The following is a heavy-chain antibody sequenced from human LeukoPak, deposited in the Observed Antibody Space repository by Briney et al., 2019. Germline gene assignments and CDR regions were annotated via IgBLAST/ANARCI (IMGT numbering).Heavy chain of an antibody. J-gene: IGHJ4*02. CDR3: ARGHYDILTGYLHGPDY. CDR1: GFTFSSYW. Sequence: GGSLRLSCAASGFTFSSYWMSWVRQASGKGLEWVANIKQDGSEKYYVDSVKGRFTISRDNAKNSLYLQMNSLRAEDTAVYYCARGHYDILTGYLHGPDYWGQGTLVTVSS. V-gene: IGHV3-7*04. D-gene: IGHD3-9*01. CDR2: IKQDGSEK.